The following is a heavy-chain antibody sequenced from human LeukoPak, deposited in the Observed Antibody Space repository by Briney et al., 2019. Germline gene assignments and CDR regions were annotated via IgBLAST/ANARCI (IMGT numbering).Heavy chain of an antibody. V-gene: IGHV3-9*03. D-gene: IGHD3-10*02. CDR2: ISWNSGSI. Sequence: GGSLRLSCAASGFTFDDYAMHWVRQAPGKGLEWVSGISWNSGSIVYADSVKGRFTISRDNAKNSLYLQMNSLRAEDMAVYYCAELGITMIGGVWGKGTTVTISS. CDR1: GFTFDDYA. CDR3: AELGITMIGGV. J-gene: IGHJ6*04.